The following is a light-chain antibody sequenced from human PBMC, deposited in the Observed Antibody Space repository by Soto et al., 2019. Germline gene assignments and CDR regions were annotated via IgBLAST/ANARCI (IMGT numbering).Light chain of an antibody. V-gene: IGLV1-44*01. J-gene: IGLJ1*01. Sequence: QSVLTQPPSASGTPGQRVTISCSGSSSNIGSNTVNWYQQLPGTAPKLLIHSNNQRPSGVPDRFSGSKSGTSASLAISGLQSEDEADYYCAAWDDSLNAYVFGTGTKVTVL. CDR3: AAWDDSLNAYV. CDR1: SSNIGSNT. CDR2: SNN.